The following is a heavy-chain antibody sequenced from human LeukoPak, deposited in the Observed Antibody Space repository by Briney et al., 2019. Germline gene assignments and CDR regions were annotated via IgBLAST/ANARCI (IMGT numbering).Heavy chain of an antibody. D-gene: IGHD4-17*01. V-gene: IGHV1-2*02. Sequence: ASVTVSCTASGYTFTGYYMHWVRQAPGQGLEWMGWINPNSGSTSNTQKFHGKVTMTRDTSISTAYMELSRLRSDDTAVYYCARDALTTGGDYWGQGTLVTVSA. CDR3: ARDALTTGGDY. J-gene: IGHJ4*02. CDR2: INPNSGST. CDR1: GYTFTGYY.